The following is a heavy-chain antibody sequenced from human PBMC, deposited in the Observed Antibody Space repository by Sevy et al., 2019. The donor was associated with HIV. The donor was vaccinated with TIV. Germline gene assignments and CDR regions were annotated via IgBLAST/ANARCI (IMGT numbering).Heavy chain of an antibody. Sequence: GESLKISCAVSGFSFDSYGMTWVRQAPGKGLEWVSGISGSGTRTYYADSVKGRFIISRDNSKNTLYLQMNSLGSEDTAIYYWAKGGGGHYDPDEIGYYFYYYNMDVWGKGTTVTVSS. CDR1: GFSFDSYG. D-gene: IGHD3-22*01. V-gene: IGHV3-23*01. CDR2: ISGSGTRT. J-gene: IGHJ6*03. CDR3: AKGGGGHYDPDEIGYYFYYYNMDV.